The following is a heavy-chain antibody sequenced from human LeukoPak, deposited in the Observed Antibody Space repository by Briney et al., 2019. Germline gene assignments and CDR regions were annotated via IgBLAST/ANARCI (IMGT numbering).Heavy chain of an antibody. CDR1: GGSFGGYY. V-gene: IGHV4-59*01. CDR3: ARVDYRDSFDY. CDR2: IYYSGST. D-gene: IGHD4-17*01. Sequence: SETLSLTCVVYGGSFGGYYWSWLRQPPGKGLEWIGYIYYSGSTNYNPSLKSRVTISVDTTKNQFSLKLRSVTAAETAVYYCARVDYRDSFDYWGQGTLVTVSS. J-gene: IGHJ4*02.